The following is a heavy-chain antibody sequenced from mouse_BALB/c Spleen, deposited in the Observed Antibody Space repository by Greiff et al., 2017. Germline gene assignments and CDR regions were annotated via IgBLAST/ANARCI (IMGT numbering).Heavy chain of an antibody. V-gene: IGHV1S34*01. CDR2: ISCYNGAT. Sequence: LVKTGASVKISCKASGYSFTGYYMHWVKQSHGKSLEWIGYISCYNGATSYNQKFKGKATFTVDTSSSTAYMQFNSLTSEDSAVYYCARSTTVVGSRYWYFDVWGAGTTVTVSS. CDR3: ARSTTVVGSRYWYFDV. CDR1: GYSFTGYY. J-gene: IGHJ1*01. D-gene: IGHD1-1*01.